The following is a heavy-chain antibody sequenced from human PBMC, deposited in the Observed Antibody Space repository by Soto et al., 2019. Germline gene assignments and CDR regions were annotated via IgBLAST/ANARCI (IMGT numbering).Heavy chain of an antibody. Sequence: QITLKESGPTLVKPTQTLTLTCTFSGFSLDTSGVGVGWIRQPPGKALEWLALVYWDDDKGYSSSLKRRLTITKDTSKNQVVLTITNMDPVDTATYYCAHRGHSGKSYGYWGQGTLVTVSS. V-gene: IGHV2-5*02. CDR2: VYWDDDK. D-gene: IGHD2-15*01. J-gene: IGHJ4*02. CDR1: GFSLDTSGVG. CDR3: AHRGHSGKSYGY.